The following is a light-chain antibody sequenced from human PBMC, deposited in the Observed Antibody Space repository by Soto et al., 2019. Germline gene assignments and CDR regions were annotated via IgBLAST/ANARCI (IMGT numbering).Light chain of an antibody. J-gene: IGKJ1*01. CDR1: QSVTTH. CDR2: GAS. Sequence: EIVLTQSPATLSLSPGGVPTLSCRASQSVTTHLAWYQQKPGQAPRLPIYGASSRETGIPDRFSGSGAGTDFTLTISRLEPEDFAVDYCQQYGSSPRTFGQGTQVDIK. CDR3: QQYGSSPRT. V-gene: IGKV3-20*01.